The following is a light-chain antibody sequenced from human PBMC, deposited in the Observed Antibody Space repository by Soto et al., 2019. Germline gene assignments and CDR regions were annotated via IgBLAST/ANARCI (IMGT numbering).Light chain of an antibody. CDR2: DAS. Sequence: EIVMTQSPATLSVSPGERATLSCRASQSVSSNLAWYQQKPGQAPRLLIYDASTRVTGIPARFSGSGSGTEFTLTISSLQSEDFAVYYCQQYTNCPPYTFGQGTKLEIK. CDR3: QQYTNCPPYT. J-gene: IGKJ2*01. V-gene: IGKV3D-15*01. CDR1: QSVSSN.